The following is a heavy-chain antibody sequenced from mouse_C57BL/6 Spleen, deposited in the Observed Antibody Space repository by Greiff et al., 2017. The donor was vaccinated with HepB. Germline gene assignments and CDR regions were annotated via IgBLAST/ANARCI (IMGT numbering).Heavy chain of an antibody. CDR2: IYPGDGDT. V-gene: IGHV1-82*01. Sequence: SGPELVKPGASVKISCKASGYAFSSSWMNWVKQRPGKGLEWIGRIYPGDGDTNYNGKFKGKATLTADKSSSTAYMQLSSLTSEDSAVYFCARGDYYGSSYGYWGQGTTLTVSS. D-gene: IGHD1-1*01. CDR1: GYAFSSSW. CDR3: ARGDYYGSSYGY. J-gene: IGHJ2*01.